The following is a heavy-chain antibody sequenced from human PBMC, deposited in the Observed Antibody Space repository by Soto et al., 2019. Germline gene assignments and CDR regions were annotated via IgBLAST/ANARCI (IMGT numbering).Heavy chain of an antibody. CDR1: ARSFSGYY. D-gene: IGHD2-21*02. J-gene: IGHJ4*02. Sequence: SETRSLTFTVYARSFSGYYWTWMRPPPGKGLEWIGEVIHIGRTNYNPSLKGRVTISVDTSKNQFSLNLSSVAAADTAVYYCARSPKSSDFPYYFDFWGQGTQVTVSS. CDR2: VIHIGRT. V-gene: IGHV4-34*12. CDR3: ARSPKSSDFPYYFDF.